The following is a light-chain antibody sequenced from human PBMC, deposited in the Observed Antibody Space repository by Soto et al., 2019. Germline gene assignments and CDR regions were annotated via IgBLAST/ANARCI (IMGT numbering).Light chain of an antibody. J-gene: IGKJ5*01. V-gene: IGKV1-39*01. CDR2: AAS. CDR3: QQSYSTPIT. Sequence: DVHRTQYTSSLSASVVDRVTITCRASQSINSYLNWYQPKPGTAPKLLIYAASSLQSGVPSRFSGSGSGTDFTLTISSLQPEDFATYYCQQSYSTPITFGQGTRLEIK. CDR1: QSINSY.